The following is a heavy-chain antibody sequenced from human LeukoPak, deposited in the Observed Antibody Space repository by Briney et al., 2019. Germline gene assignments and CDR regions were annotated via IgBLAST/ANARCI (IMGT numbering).Heavy chain of an antibody. CDR3: ATGDCGGDCYSSYFDY. V-gene: IGHV3-30*03. J-gene: IGHJ4*02. D-gene: IGHD2-21*02. CDR1: GFTFSSYS. CDR2: ISYDGRNK. Sequence: GGSLRLSCAASGFTFSSYSMNWVRQAPGKGLAWVAVISYDGRNKYYADSVKGRFTISRDNSNSMLYLHMNSLRDEDTAVYYCATGDCGGDCYSSYFDYWGQGTLVTVSS.